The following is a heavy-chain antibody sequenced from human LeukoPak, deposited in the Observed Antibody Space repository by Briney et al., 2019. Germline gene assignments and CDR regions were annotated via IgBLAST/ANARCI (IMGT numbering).Heavy chain of an antibody. Sequence: PSETLSLTCTVSGGSISSSSYYWGWIRQPPGKGLEWIGSIYYSGSTYYNPSLKSRVTISVDTSKNQFSLKLSSVTAADTAVYYCARDGYSSSWSFPPPPTYNWFDPWGQGTLVTVSS. CDR3: ARDGYSSSWSFPPPPTYNWFDP. J-gene: IGHJ5*02. CDR2: IYYSGST. CDR1: GGSISSSSYY. D-gene: IGHD6-13*01. V-gene: IGHV4-39*07.